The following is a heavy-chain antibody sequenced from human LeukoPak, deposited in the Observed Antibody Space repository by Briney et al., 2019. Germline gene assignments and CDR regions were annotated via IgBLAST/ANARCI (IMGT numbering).Heavy chain of an antibody. CDR2: VDPEDGET. CDR3: ATDREYYYGSGTYRGLD. V-gene: IGHV1-69-2*01. CDR1: GYTFTDYY. D-gene: IGHD3-10*01. Sequence: ASVKISCKASGYTFTDYYMHWVQQAPGKGLEWMGRVDPEDGETIYAEKFQGRVTITADTSTDTAHMELSSLRSEDTAVYYCATDREYYYGSGTYRGLDWGQGTLVTVSS. J-gene: IGHJ4*02.